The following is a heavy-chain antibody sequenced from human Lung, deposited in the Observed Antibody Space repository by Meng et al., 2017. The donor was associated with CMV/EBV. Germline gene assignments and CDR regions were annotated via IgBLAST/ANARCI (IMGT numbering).Heavy chain of an antibody. Sequence: SVXVSXXASGYTFTSYGISWVRQAPGQGLEWMGWISAYNGNTNYAQKLQGRVTMTTDTSTSTAYMELRSLRSDDTAVYYCARDRALAGTTLYYYYGRDVWGQGTXVTVSS. V-gene: IGHV1-18*01. J-gene: IGHJ6*02. D-gene: IGHD1-14*01. CDR3: ARDRALAGTTLYYYYGRDV. CDR2: ISAYNGNT. CDR1: GYTFTSYG.